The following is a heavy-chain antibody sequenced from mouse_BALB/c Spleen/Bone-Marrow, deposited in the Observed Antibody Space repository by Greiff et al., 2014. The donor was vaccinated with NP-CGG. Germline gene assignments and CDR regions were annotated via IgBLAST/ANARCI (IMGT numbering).Heavy chain of an antibody. V-gene: IGHV1S81*02. D-gene: IGHD2-4*01. CDR2: INPSNGRT. Sequence: VKLMESGAELVKPGASVKLSCKASAYTFTSYWMHWVKQRPGQGLEWIGEINPSNGRTNYNEKFKSKATLTVDKSSSTAYMQLSSLTSEDSAVYYCARWGITLAYWGQGTLVTVSA. CDR3: ARWGITLAY. CDR1: AYTFTSYW. J-gene: IGHJ3*01.